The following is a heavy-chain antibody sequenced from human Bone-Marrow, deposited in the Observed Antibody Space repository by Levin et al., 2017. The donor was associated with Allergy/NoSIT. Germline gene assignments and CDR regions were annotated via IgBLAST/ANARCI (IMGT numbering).Heavy chain of an antibody. CDR3: ARDISLLQRNDY. Sequence: GGSLRLSCAASGFTFSSWNMNWVRQAPGKGLEWVSSISPTGSDIYYADSVTGRFTISRDNAKNSLYLQMNSLRAEDTAVYYCARDISLLQRNDYWGQGTLVTVSS. D-gene: IGHD2/OR15-2a*01. J-gene: IGHJ4*02. CDR2: ISPTGSDI. CDR1: GFTFSSWN. V-gene: IGHV3-21*01.